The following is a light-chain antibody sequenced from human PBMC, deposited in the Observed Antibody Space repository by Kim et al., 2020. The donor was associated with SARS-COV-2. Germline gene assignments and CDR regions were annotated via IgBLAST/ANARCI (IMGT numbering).Light chain of an antibody. V-gene: IGKV3-20*01. Sequence: GESAALWCGATQGVSSRYVGWYQEKAGEAPRCLVDGGASRGGGMPERFGGSGSGTDFSLTMGGLEREGCAVYDCQQYGGALYALGQGARVEV. CDR2: GGA. J-gene: IGKJ2*01. CDR1: QGVSSRY. CDR3: QQYGGALYA.